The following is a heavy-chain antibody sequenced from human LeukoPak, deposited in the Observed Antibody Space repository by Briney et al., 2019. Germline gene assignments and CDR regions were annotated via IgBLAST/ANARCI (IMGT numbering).Heavy chain of an antibody. V-gene: IGHV3-33*01. J-gene: IGHJ4*02. CDR1: GFTFSSYG. Sequence: RRSRCLSCAASGFTFSSYGMHWVRQAPGKGLEWVAVIWYDGSNKYYADSVKGRFTISRDNSKNTLYLQMNSLRAEDTAVYYCAREQWPNYYFDYWGQGNPFTVSS. CDR2: IWYDGSNK. CDR3: AREQWPNYYFDY. D-gene: IGHD6-19*01.